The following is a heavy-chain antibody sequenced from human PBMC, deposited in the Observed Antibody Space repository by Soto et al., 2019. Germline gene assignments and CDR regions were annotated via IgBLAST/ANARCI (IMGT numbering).Heavy chain of an antibody. J-gene: IGHJ3*02. CDR2: IIPIFSTT. CDR1: GGTFSNHA. Sequence: QVHLVQSGAEVKKPGSSVKVSCKASGGTFSNHAINWVRQAPGQGLEWMGRIIPIFSTTNYAQKFQGRVTSTADESTVTTNMKRSSLKHDATAVYYCAREVAADGTFREDVFDNWGQGTLVTVSS. CDR3: AREVAADGTFREDVFDN. V-gene: IGHV1-69*12. D-gene: IGHD6-13*01.